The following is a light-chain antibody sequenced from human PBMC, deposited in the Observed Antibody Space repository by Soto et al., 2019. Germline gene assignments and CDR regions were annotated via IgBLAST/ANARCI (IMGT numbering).Light chain of an antibody. CDR3: QQYGSSPTWT. CDR1: QSVSSSY. V-gene: IGKV3-20*01. Sequence: ENVLTQSPGTLSLSPGERATLSCRASQSVSSSYLAWYQQKPGQAPRLLIYGASSRATGSPDRFSGSGSGTDFTLTISRLEPEDFAVYYCQQYGSSPTWTFGQGTKVEIK. CDR2: GAS. J-gene: IGKJ1*01.